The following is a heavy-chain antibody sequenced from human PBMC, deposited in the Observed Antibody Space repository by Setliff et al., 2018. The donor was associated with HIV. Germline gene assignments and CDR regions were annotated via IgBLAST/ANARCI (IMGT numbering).Heavy chain of an antibody. D-gene: IGHD2-21*02. CDR2: IYYTGIT. CDR1: GGSSSSHY. CDR3: ARELYGGNSRPFDY. Sequence: SETLSLTCTVSGGSSSSHYWSWIRQPPGQGLEWIGYIYYTGITDNNPSLEGRVTISVDTSKNQVSLRLKSVTTADTAVYYCARELYGGNSRPFDYWGQGALVTVSS. J-gene: IGHJ4*02. V-gene: IGHV4-59*11.